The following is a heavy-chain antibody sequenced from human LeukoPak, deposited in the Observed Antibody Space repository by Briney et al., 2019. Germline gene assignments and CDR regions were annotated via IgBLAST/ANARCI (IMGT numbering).Heavy chain of an antibody. V-gene: IGHV4-4*07. CDR2: IYTSGST. CDR1: GGSISSYY. CDR3: ARDRRTGTTFSFDY. D-gene: IGHD1-7*01. J-gene: IGHJ4*02. Sequence: SETLSLTCTVPGGSISSYYWSWIRQPAGKGLEWIGRIYTSGSTNYNPSLKSRVTISVDTSKNQFSLKLSSVTAADTAVYYCARDRRTGTTFSFDYWGQGTLVTVSS.